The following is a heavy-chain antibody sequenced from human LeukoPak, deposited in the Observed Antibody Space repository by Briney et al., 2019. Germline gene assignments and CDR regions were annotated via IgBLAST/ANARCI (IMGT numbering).Heavy chain of an antibody. J-gene: IGHJ6*03. Sequence: SETLSLTCTVSGGSISSSSYYWGWIRQPPGKGLEWIGSIYYSGSTYYNPSLKSRVTISVDTSKNQCSLKLSSVTAADTAVYYCARPGRGYSYGTVLYYYYMDVWGKGTTVTVSS. CDR2: IYYSGST. CDR1: GGSISSSSYY. CDR3: ARPGRGYSYGTVLYYYYMDV. V-gene: IGHV4-39*01. D-gene: IGHD5-18*01.